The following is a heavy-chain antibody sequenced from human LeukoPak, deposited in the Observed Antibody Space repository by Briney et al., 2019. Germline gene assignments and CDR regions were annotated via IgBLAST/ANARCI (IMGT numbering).Heavy chain of an antibody. V-gene: IGHV4-59*12. CDR2: IYYSGST. D-gene: IGHD3-22*01. CDR1: GGSISSYY. CDR3: AGDSSGYYYFDY. Sequence: PSETLSLTCTVSGGSISSYYWSWIRQPPGKGLEWIGYIYYSGSTNYNPSLKSRVTISVDTPKNQFSLKLSSVTAADTAVYYCAGDSSGYYYFDYWGQGTLVTVSS. J-gene: IGHJ4*02.